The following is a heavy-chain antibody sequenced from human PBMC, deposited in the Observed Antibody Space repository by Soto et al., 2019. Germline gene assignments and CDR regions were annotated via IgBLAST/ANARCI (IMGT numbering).Heavy chain of an antibody. Sequence: SETLSLTCAVSGYSISSGCYWGWIRQPPGKGLEWIGSIYHSGSTYYNPSLKSRVTISVDTSKNQFSLKLSSVTAADTAVYYCAREVRAVAGKGGYYYYGMDVWGQGTTVTVS. V-gene: IGHV4-38-2*02. D-gene: IGHD6-19*01. CDR2: IYHSGST. CDR1: GYSISSGCY. J-gene: IGHJ6*02. CDR3: AREVRAVAGKGGYYYYGMDV.